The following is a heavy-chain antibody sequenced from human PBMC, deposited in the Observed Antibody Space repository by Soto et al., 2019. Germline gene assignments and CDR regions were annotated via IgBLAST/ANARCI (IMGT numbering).Heavy chain of an antibody. CDR2: IYPGHSDT. D-gene: IGHD2-21*02. Sequence: GESLKISSKGSVYSFSSYWIGWANQIPVKVLEWRGNIYPGHSDTRYSPSFQGQVTISADKSISTAYLQWSSLKASDTAMYYCARLTRYGGGDCYGYFEYGRKGTLVTVSS. CDR3: ARLTRYGGGDCYGYFEY. CDR1: VYSFSSYW. V-gene: IGHV5-51*07. J-gene: IGHJ4*02.